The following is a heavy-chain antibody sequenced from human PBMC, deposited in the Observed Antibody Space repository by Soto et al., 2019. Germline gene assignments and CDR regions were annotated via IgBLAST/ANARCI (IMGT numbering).Heavy chain of an antibody. CDR1: GFTFSSHG. CDR3: ARDRGPSGSYHPFDY. D-gene: IGHD1-26*01. J-gene: IGHJ4*02. V-gene: IGHV3-33*01. CDR2: IWYDGSNK. Sequence: GVSLRLSCAASGFTFSSHGMHWVRPTPGKGLEWVAVIWYDGSNKYYADSVKGRFTISRDNSKNTLYLQMNSLRAEDTAVYYCARDRGPSGSYHPFDYWGQGALVTVSS.